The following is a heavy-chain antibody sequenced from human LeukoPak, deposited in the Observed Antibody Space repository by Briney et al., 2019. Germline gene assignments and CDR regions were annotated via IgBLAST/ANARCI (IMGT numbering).Heavy chain of an antibody. J-gene: IGHJ4*02. Sequence: GASVKVSCKASGYTFTSYYMHWVRQAPGQGLEWMGIINPSGGSTSYAQKFQGRVTMTRDTSTSTVYMELSSLRSEDTGVYYGVLVVVISYYFDYWGQGTLVTVSS. CDR3: VLVVVISYYFDY. D-gene: IGHD3-22*01. V-gene: IGHV1-46*01. CDR1: GYTFTSYY. CDR2: INPSGGST.